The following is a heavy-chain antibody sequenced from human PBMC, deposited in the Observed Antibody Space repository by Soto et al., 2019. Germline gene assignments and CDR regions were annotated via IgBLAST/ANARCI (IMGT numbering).Heavy chain of an antibody. CDR2: IYHSGST. J-gene: IGHJ4*02. CDR1: GGSISSGGYS. CDR3: ARENNVFPGGYFVS. V-gene: IGHV4-30-2*01. Sequence: QLQLQESGSGLVKPSQTLSLTCAVSGGSISSGGYSWSWIRQPPGKGLEWIGYIYHSGSTYYNPSLKSRVTISVHTSKDQFSLKLSSVTAADTAVYYCARENNVFPGGYFVSWGQGTLVTVST.